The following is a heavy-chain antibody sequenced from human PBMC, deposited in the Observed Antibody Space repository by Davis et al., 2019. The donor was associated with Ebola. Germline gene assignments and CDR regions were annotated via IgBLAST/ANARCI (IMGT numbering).Heavy chain of an antibody. Sequence: PGGSLRLSCAASGFTFSSYAMSWVRQAPGKGLEWVSAISGSGGSTYYADSVKGRFTISRDNSKNTLYLQMNSLRAEDTAVYYCAKDLAVVRVWYYGMDVWGQGTTVTVSS. V-gene: IGHV3-23*01. CDR3: AKDLAVVRVWYYGMDV. D-gene: IGHD4-23*01. CDR2: ISGSGGST. J-gene: IGHJ6*02. CDR1: GFTFSSYA.